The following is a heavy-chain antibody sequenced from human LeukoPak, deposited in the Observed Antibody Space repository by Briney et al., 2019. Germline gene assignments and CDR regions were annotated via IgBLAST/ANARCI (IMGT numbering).Heavy chain of an antibody. Sequence: PGRSLRLSCAASGFTFSSCGMHWVRQAPGKGLEWVAVISYDGSNKYYADSVKGRFTISRDNSKNTLYLQMNSLRAEDTAVYYCAKVLVTAVSPFDYWGQGTLVTVSS. V-gene: IGHV3-30*18. D-gene: IGHD2-21*02. CDR1: GFTFSSCG. J-gene: IGHJ4*02. CDR2: ISYDGSNK. CDR3: AKVLVTAVSPFDY.